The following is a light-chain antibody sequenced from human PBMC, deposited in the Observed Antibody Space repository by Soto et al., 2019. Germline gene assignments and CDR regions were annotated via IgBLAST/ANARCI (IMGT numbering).Light chain of an antibody. Sequence: DIQMTQSPSSLSASVGDRVTITCRASQDISVYLAWYQQKPWKVPKLLIYSASTLQSGVPSRFIGSGSGTDFTLTISSLQPEDVATYYCQKFNTAPLTFGQGTRLEIK. CDR1: QDISVY. CDR3: QKFNTAPLT. J-gene: IGKJ5*01. V-gene: IGKV1-27*01. CDR2: SAS.